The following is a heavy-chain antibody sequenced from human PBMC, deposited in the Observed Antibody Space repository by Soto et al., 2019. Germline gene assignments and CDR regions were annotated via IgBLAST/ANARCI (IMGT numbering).Heavy chain of an antibody. J-gene: IGHJ5*02. V-gene: IGHV1-2*02. CDR1: GYTFTDYY. CDR2: INPNNGVT. Sequence: GASVKVSCKASGYTFTDYYMNWVRQAPGQGLEWMGWINPNNGVTNYSQKFQGRVTMTRDTSISTVYMDPSRLRSDDTAVYYCARGALTVANWFDPWGQGTQVTVSS. D-gene: IGHD6-19*01. CDR3: ARGALTVANWFDP.